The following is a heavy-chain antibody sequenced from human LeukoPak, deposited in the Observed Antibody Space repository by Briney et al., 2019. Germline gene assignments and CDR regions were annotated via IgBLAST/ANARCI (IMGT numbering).Heavy chain of an antibody. D-gene: IGHD4-23*01. Sequence: GGSLRLSCAASGFTFSSYSMNWVRQAPGKGLEWVSYISSSGSTIYYADSVKGRFTISRDNSKNTLYLQMNSLRAEDTAVYYCAITVVAGTAFDIWGQGTMVTVSS. J-gene: IGHJ3*02. CDR1: GFTFSSYS. CDR3: AITVVAGTAFDI. CDR2: ISSSGSTI. V-gene: IGHV3-48*01.